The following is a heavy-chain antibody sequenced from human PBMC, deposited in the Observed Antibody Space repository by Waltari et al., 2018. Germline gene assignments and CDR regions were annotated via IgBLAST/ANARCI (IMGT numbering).Heavy chain of an antibody. CDR3: AREPSVAARSYWYFDL. Sequence: QVQLQESGPGLVKPSQTLSLICTVSGGSITSGNYYWTWIRQPAGKGLEWFGRIYTTGTTTDNPSLSDGVTILVDTSNNHFSLRLSTVTAADTAVYYCAREPSVAARSYWYFDLWGRGTLVTVSS. CDR1: GGSITSGNYY. D-gene: IGHD6-6*01. CDR2: IYTTGTT. J-gene: IGHJ2*01. V-gene: IGHV4-61*02.